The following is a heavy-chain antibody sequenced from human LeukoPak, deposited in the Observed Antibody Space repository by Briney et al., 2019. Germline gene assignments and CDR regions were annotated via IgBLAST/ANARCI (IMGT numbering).Heavy chain of an antibody. J-gene: IGHJ4*02. D-gene: IGHD3-3*01. CDR1: GGSISSYY. CDR2: IYYSGST. Sequence: SETLSLTCTVSGGSISSYYWSWIRQPPGKGLEWIGYIYYSGSTNYNPSLKSRVTISVDTSKNQFSLKLSSVTAADTAVYYCARGGVTIFGVVIHSPFDYWGQGTLVTVSS. V-gene: IGHV4-59*01. CDR3: ARGGVTIFGVVIHSPFDY.